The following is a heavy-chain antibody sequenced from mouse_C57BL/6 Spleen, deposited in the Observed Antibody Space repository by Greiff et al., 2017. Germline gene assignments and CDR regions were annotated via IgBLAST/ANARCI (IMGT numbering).Heavy chain of an antibody. CDR1: GYTFTGYW. Sequence: LMKPGASVKLSCKATGYTFTGYWIEWVKQRPGHGLEWIGEILPGRGSTNYNEKFKGKATFTADTSSNTAYMQLSSLTTEDSAIYYCARSYYDYDGYFDYWGQGTTLTVSS. CDR3: ARSYYDYDGYFDY. V-gene: IGHV1-9*01. CDR2: ILPGRGST. D-gene: IGHD2-4*01. J-gene: IGHJ2*01.